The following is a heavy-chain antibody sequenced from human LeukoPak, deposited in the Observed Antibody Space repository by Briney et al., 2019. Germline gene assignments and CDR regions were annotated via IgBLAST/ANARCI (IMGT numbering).Heavy chain of an antibody. D-gene: IGHD6-19*01. V-gene: IGHV3-15*01. J-gene: IGHJ6*03. CDR1: GFTFSNAW. CDR2: IKSKTDGGTT. CDR3: TRGDPSGSTNYYYYYYMDV. Sequence: GGSLRLSCAASGFTFSNAWMSWVRQAPGKGLEWVGRIKSKTDGGTTDYAAPVKGRFTISRDDSKNTLYLQMNSLKTEDTAVYYCTRGDPSGSTNYYYYYYMDVWGKGTTVTISS.